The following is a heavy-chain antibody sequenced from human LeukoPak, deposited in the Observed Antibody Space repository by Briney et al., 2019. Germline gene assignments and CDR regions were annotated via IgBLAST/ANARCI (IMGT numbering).Heavy chain of an antibody. CDR1: GYTFTSYG. CDR3: ARAGPIFGVVPDAFDI. D-gene: IGHD3-3*01. CDR2: ISAYNGNT. Sequence: ASVKVSCKASGYTFTSYGISWVRQAPGQGLEWMGWISAYNGNTNYAQKLQGRVTMTTDTSTSTAYMELRSLRSDDTAVYYCARAGPIFGVVPDAFDIWGQGTMVTVSS. J-gene: IGHJ3*02. V-gene: IGHV1-18*01.